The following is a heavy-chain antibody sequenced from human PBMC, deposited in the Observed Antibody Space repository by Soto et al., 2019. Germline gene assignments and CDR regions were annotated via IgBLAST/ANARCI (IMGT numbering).Heavy chain of an antibody. CDR2: IKQDGSEK. CDR1: GFTFSSYW. CDR3: ARAGIVATIPLDY. D-gene: IGHD5-12*01. V-gene: IGHV3-7*01. J-gene: IGHJ4*02. Sequence: HPGGSLRLSCAASGFTFSSYWMSWVRQAPGKGLEWVANIKQDGSEKYYVDSVKGRFTISRDNAKNSLYLQMNSLRAEDTAVYYCARAGIVATIPLDYWGQGTLVTVSS.